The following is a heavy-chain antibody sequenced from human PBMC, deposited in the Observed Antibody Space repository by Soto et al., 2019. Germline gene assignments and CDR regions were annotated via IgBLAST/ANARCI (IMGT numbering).Heavy chain of an antibody. CDR1: GFTFSSYA. CDR3: ANLPPHYGLYYFDY. J-gene: IGHJ4*02. V-gene: IGHV3-23*01. D-gene: IGHD4-17*01. CDR2: ISGSGGST. Sequence: EVQLLESGGGLVQPGGSLRLSCAASGFTFSSYAMRWVRQAPGKGLEWVSAISGSGGSTYYADSVKGRFTISRDTSKNTLYLQMNSLRAEDTAVYYCANLPPHYGLYYFDYWGQGTLVTVSS.